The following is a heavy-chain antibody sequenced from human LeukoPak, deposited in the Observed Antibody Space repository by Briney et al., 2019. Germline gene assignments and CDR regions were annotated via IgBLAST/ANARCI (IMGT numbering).Heavy chain of an antibody. D-gene: IGHD1-26*01. CDR1: GYTFISYD. J-gene: IGHJ4*02. V-gene: IGHV1-8*01. CDR2: MNPNSGNT. CDR3: ARASGGSYWYYFDY. Sequence: ASVKVSCKASGYTFISYDINWVRQATGQGLEWMGWMNPNSGNTGYAQKFQGRVTMTRNTSISTAYMELSSLRSEDTAVYYCARASGGSYWYYFDYWGQGTLVTVSS.